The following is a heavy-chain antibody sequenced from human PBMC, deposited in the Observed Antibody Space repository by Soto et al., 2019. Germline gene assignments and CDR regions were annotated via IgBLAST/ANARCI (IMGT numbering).Heavy chain of an antibody. V-gene: IGHV3-74*01. CDR1: GFTFSNYW. CDR2: IDHDGST. CDR3: VRDSHGDY. J-gene: IGHJ4*02. Sequence: EVQLVESGGGLVQPGGSLRLSCAASGFTFSNYWMHWVRQAPGKGLAWVARIDHDGSTDYAGSVRGRFTVSRDNVENMLYLQMNSLRDDDTALYYCVRDSHGDYWGQGTLVTVSS.